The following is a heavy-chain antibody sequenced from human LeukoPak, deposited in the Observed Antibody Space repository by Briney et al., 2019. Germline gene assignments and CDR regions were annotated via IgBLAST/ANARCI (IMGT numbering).Heavy chain of an antibody. J-gene: IGHJ6*03. CDR1: GFTFSRFW. V-gene: IGHV3-7*01. CDR3: IILTLVTAPRHYMDV. D-gene: IGHD2-21*02. CDR2: IHPHGSEE. Sequence: GGSLRLSCAASGFTFSRFWMTWVRQAPGKGLEWVANIHPHGSEEYYVDSVKGRFTISRDNAKNSLYLKMDSLRAEDTAVYYCIILTLVTAPRHYMDVWGEGTTVTVSS.